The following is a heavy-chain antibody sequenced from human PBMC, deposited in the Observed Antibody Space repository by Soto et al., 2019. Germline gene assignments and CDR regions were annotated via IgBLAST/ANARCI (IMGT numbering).Heavy chain of an antibody. J-gene: IGHJ5*02. D-gene: IGHD3-22*01. V-gene: IGHV3-53*01. CDR1: GFTVSSNY. CDR3: ARALVIYYDSSGYYLKGNWFDP. CDR2: IYSGGST. Sequence: SLRLSCAASGFTVSSNYMSWVRQAPGKGLEWVSVIYSGGSTYYADSVKGRFTISRDNSKNTLYLQMNSLRAEDTAVYYCARALVIYYDSSGYYLKGNWFDPWGQGTLVTVSS.